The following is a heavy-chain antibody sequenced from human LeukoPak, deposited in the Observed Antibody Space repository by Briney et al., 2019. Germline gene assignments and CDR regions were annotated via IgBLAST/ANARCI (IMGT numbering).Heavy chain of an antibody. Sequence: SETLSLTCSVSGDSINSIRHYWDWIRQPPGKGLEWIGNFYYRGNTYYNPSLKSRVTISVDPSKNQFSLKLTSVTAADTAVYYCARRRWLQEIAYSGQATLVTVSS. J-gene: IGHJ4*02. CDR2: FYYRGNT. D-gene: IGHD5-24*01. CDR1: GDSINSIRHY. CDR3: ARRRWLQEIAY. V-gene: IGHV4-39*01.